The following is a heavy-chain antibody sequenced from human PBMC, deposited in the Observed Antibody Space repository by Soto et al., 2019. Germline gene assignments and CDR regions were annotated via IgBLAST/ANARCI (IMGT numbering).Heavy chain of an antibody. Sequence: PSETLSLTCTVSGGSISSYDWTWIRQPPGKGLEWIGYIYYSGSTNYNPSLKSRVTISVDTSKNQFSLKLSSVTAADTAVYYCARFGLISGETWSGYRGYIDYWGQGTLVTVSS. V-gene: IGHV4-59*01. D-gene: IGHD3-3*01. CDR3: ARFGLISGETWSGYRGYIDY. CDR1: GGSISSYD. CDR2: IYYSGST. J-gene: IGHJ4*02.